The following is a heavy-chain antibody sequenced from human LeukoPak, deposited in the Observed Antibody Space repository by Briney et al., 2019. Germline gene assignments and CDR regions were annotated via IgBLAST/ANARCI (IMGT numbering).Heavy chain of an antibody. J-gene: IGHJ4*02. D-gene: IGHD1-26*01. V-gene: IGHV4-38-2*02. Sequence: ETLSLTCTVSGYSISSGYYWGWIRQPPGKGLEWIGRIYHSGSTYYNPSLKSRVTISVDTSKNQFSLKLSSVTAADTAVYYCARIGNSGSYRGAFDYWGQGTLVTVSS. CDR3: ARIGNSGSYRGAFDY. CDR1: GYSISSGYY. CDR2: IYHSGST.